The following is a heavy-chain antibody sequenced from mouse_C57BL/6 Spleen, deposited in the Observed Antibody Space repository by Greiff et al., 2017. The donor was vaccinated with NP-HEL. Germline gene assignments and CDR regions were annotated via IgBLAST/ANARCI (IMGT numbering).Heavy chain of an antibody. D-gene: IGHD3-2*02. CDR2: IYPGDGDT. Sequence: VQLQQSGAELVKPGASVKISCKASGYAFSSYWMNWVKQRPGKGLEWIGKIYPGDGDTNYNGKFKGKATLTADKASSTAYMQLSSLTSEDSAVYFCAMAQATWFAFWGQGTLVTVSA. J-gene: IGHJ3*01. CDR3: AMAQATWFAF. CDR1: GYAFSSYW. V-gene: IGHV1-80*01.